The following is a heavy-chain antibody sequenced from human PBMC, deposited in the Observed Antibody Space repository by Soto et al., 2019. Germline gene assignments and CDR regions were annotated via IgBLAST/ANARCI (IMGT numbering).Heavy chain of an antibody. CDR2: IWYDGSNK. CDR1: GFTFSSYG. J-gene: IGHJ6*03. V-gene: IGHV3-33*01. D-gene: IGHD6-6*01. CDR3: ARDFEYSSSSGHYYYMDV. Sequence: GGSLRLSCAASGFTFSSYGMHWVRQAPGKGLEWVAVIWYDGSNKYYADSVKGRFTISRDNSKNTLYLQMNSLRAEDTAVYYCARDFEYSSSSGHYYYMDVWGKGTTVTVSS.